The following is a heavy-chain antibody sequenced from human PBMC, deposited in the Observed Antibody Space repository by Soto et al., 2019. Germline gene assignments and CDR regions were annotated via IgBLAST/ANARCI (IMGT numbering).Heavy chain of an antibody. V-gene: IGHV4-31*03. CDR2: IYYSGST. CDR1: GGSISSGGYY. D-gene: IGHD3-9*01. J-gene: IGHJ6*02. Sequence: QVQLQESGPGLVKPSQTLSLTCTVSGGSISSGGYYWSWIRQHPGKGLEWIGYIYYSGSTYYNPSLKSGVTISVDTSKNQFSLKLSSVTAADTAVYYCARDTAYYDILTGTYYGMDVWGQGTTVTVSS. CDR3: ARDTAYYDILTGTYYGMDV.